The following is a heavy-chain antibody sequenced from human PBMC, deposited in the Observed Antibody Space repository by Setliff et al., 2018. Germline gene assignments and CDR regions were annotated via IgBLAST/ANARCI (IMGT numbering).Heavy chain of an antibody. CDR2: ISGSAQTT. Sequence: PGGSLRLSCAASGFTFSSYAITWVRQAPGKGLEWVSMISGSAQTTYYADSVKGRFTISRDNSKNTVYLDVNSLRAEDTAVYYCASMGATAYYFDYWGQGTLVTV. V-gene: IGHV3-23*01. CDR3: ASMGATAYYFDY. D-gene: IGHD1-26*01. CDR1: GFTFSSYA. J-gene: IGHJ4*02.